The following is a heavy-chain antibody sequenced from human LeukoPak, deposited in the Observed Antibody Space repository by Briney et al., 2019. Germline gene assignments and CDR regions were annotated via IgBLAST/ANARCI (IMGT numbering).Heavy chain of an antibody. CDR2: ISAYNGNT. CDR3: ARGVSSSGWYNASDI. V-gene: IGHV1-18*01. CDR1: GYTFTRYG. J-gene: IGHJ3*02. Sequence: ASVKVSCKASGYTFTRYGISWLRQAPGQGLEWMGWISAYNGNTNYAQKLQGRVTMTTDTSTSTAYMELRSLRSDDTAVYYCARGVSSSGWYNASDIWGQGTMVTVSS. D-gene: IGHD6-19*01.